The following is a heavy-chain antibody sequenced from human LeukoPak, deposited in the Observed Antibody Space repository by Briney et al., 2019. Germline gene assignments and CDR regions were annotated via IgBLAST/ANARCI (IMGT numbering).Heavy chain of an antibody. CDR3: AKPRDPGGYDGYYFDC. D-gene: IGHD3-22*01. V-gene: IGHV3-23*01. Sequence: GGSLRLSCAASGFTFSSYAMSWVRQAPGKGLEWVSAISGSGGSTYYADSVKGRFTISRDNSKNTLYLQMNSLRAEDTAVYYCAKPRDPGGYDGYYFDCWGQGTLVTVSS. J-gene: IGHJ4*02. CDR1: GFTFSSYA. CDR2: ISGSGGST.